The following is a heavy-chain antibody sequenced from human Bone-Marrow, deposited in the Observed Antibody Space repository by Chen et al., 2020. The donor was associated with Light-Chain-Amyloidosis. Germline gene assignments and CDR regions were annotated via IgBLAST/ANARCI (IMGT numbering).Heavy chain of an antibody. D-gene: IGHD6-19*01. Sequence: QVQLQESGPGLVKPSGTLSLNCAVSGDSLSSSHWWSWVRQPPGKGLEWIGEIYHSGSTNYNPSLKSRVTISVDKSKNQFSLNLSSVTAADTAVYYCARAWGSSSGSLEYWGQGTLVTVSS. V-gene: IGHV4-4*02. CDR2: IYHSGST. CDR3: ARAWGSSSGSLEY. J-gene: IGHJ4*02. CDR1: GDSLSSSHW.